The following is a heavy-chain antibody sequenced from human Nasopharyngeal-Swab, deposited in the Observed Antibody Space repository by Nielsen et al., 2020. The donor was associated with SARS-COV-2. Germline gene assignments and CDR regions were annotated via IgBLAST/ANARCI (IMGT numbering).Heavy chain of an antibody. CDR3: AKAARITMIVGYDY. V-gene: IGHV3-23*01. Sequence: WIRQPPGKGLEWVSAISGSGGSTYYADSVKGRFTISRDNSKNTLYLQMNSLRAEDTAVYYCAKAARITMIVGYDYWGQGTLVTVSS. J-gene: IGHJ4*02. CDR2: ISGSGGST. D-gene: IGHD3-22*01.